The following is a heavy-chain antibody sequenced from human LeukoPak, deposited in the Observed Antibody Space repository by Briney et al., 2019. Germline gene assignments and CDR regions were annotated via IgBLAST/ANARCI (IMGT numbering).Heavy chain of an antibody. Sequence: PSATLSLTCTVSGGSVSSGRYYGSWIRQPPGKGLEWIGEINHSGSTNYNPSLKSRVTISVDASKNQFSLKLSSVTAADTAVYYCARGKTRRGYSYGYGGPFDYWGQGTLVTVSS. CDR3: ARGKTRRGYSYGYGGPFDY. CDR1: GGSVSSGRYY. V-gene: IGHV4-61*01. D-gene: IGHD5-18*01. J-gene: IGHJ4*02. CDR2: INHSGST.